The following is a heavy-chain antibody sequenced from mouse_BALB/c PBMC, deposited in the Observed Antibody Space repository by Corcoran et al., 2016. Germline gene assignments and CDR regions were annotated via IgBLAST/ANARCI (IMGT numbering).Heavy chain of an antibody. CDR2: INPYNDGT. V-gene: IGHV1S136*01. Sequence: EVQLQQSGPELVKPGASVKMSCKASGYTFTSYVMHWVKQKPGQGLEWIGYINPYNDGTKYNEKFQGKATLTSDKSSSTAYMERSSLTSEDSAVYYCARLYPGIAMDYWGQGTSVTVSS. CDR1: GYTFTSYV. J-gene: IGHJ4*01. CDR3: ARLYPGIAMDY.